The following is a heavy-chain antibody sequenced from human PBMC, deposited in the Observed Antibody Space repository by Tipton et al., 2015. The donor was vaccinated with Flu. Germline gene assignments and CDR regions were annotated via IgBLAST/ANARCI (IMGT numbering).Heavy chain of an antibody. CDR1: GGSISSYY. D-gene: IGHD6-19*01. Sequence: TLSLTCTVSGGSISSYYWSWIRQPPGKGLEWIGYIYYSGSTNYNPSLKSRVTISVDTSKNQFSLKLSSVNAADTAVYYCARDPSGWKAFYYYGMDVWGQGTTVTVSS. V-gene: IGHV4-59*01. CDR3: ARDPSGWKAFYYYGMDV. J-gene: IGHJ6*02. CDR2: IYYSGST.